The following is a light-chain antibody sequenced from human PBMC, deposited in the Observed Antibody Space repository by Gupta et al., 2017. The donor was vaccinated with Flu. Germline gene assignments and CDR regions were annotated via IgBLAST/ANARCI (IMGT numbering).Light chain of an antibody. V-gene: IGLV2-23*02. CDR2: EVT. J-gene: IGLJ2*01. CDR3: CSYAGSSTLI. Sequence: SITIPCTGTSSDVGSYNRVAWYQQHPGTAPKLMMYEVTKRPSGVSDRFSGSKSGNTASLTISGLQAEDESDYYCCSYAGSSTLIFGGGTKLT. CDR1: SSDVGSYNR.